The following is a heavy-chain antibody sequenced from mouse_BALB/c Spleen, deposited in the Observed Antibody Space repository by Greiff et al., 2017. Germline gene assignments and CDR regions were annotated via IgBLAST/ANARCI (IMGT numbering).Heavy chain of an antibody. D-gene: IGHD2-1*01. Sequence: DVQLQESGPGLVKPSQSLSLTGTVTGYSITSDYAWNWIRQFPGNKLEWMGYISYSGSTSYNPSLKSRISITRDTSKNQFFLQLNSVTTEDTATYYCARMDPLYGNYGTWFAYWGQGTLVTVSA. CDR3: ARMDPLYGNYGTWFAY. V-gene: IGHV3-2*02. CDR1: GYSITSDYA. CDR2: ISYSGST. J-gene: IGHJ3*01.